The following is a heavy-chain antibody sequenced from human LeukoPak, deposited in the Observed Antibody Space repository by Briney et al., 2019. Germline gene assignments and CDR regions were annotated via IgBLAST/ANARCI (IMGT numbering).Heavy chain of an antibody. CDR1: GGSISSYY. J-gene: IGHJ4*02. V-gene: IGHV4-4*07. Sequence: SETLSLTCTVSGGSISSYYWSWIRQPAGKGLEWIGRIYTSGSTNYNPSLKSRVTMSVDTSKNQFSLKITSVTAADTAVYYCARGDIAAAVAYWGQGTLVTVSS. D-gene: IGHD6-13*01. CDR2: IYTSGST. CDR3: ARGDIAAAVAY.